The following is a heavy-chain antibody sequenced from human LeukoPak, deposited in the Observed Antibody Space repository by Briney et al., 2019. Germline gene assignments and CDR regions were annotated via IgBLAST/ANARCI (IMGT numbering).Heavy chain of an antibody. CDR1: GFTFSSYA. Sequence: GGSLRLSCAASGFTFSSYAMSWVRQAPGKGLEWVSSISSSSSYIYYADSVKGRFTISRDNAKNSLYLQMNSLRAEDTAVYYCARVGVVVPAPDYWGQGTLVTVSS. J-gene: IGHJ4*02. D-gene: IGHD2-2*01. V-gene: IGHV3-21*01. CDR3: ARVGVVVPAPDY. CDR2: ISSSSSYI.